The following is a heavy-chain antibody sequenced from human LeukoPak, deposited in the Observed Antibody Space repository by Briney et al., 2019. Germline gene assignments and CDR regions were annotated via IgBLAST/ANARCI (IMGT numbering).Heavy chain of an antibody. CDR2: IRYDGSNK. CDR1: GFTFSSYG. Sequence: GGSLRLSCAASGFTFSSYGMHWVRQAPGKGLEWVAFIRYDGSNKYYADPVKGRFTISRDNSKNTLYLQMNSLRAEDTAVYYCATRYSSSYGYWGQGTLVTVSS. V-gene: IGHV3-30*02. J-gene: IGHJ4*02. D-gene: IGHD6-13*01. CDR3: ATRYSSSYGY.